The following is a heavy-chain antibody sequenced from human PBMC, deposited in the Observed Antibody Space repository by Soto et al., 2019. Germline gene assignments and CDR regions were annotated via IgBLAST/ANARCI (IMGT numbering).Heavy chain of an antibody. CDR3: ARDLGYYDSSGYFDY. CDR2: ISSSDTII. J-gene: IGHJ4*02. Sequence: GGSLRLSCAASGFTFSDYYMSWIRQAPGKGLEWVSYISSSDTIISYADSVKGRFIISRDNAKNSLYLQMNSLRAEDTAVYYCARDLGYYDSSGYFDYWGQGTLVTVYS. CDR1: GFTFSDYY. V-gene: IGHV3-11*01. D-gene: IGHD3-22*01.